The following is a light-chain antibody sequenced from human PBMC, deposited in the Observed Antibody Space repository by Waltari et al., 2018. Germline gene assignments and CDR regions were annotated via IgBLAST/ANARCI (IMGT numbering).Light chain of an antibody. CDR1: SSNIGRMP. CDR3: SSWDDSLHGRF. V-gene: IGLV1-44*01. CDR2: TND. J-gene: IGLJ1*01. Sequence: QSVLTQPPSASGTPGQRVTISCSGGSSNIGRMPVTWYQQHPGTAPKLLIYTNDRRPSGFPDRFCGAKAGTSASLAISGLHSEDEADYYCSSWDDSLHGRFFGPGTRVTVL.